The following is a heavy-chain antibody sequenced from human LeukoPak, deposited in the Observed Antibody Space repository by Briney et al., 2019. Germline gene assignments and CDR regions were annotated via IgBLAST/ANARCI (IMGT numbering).Heavy chain of an antibody. Sequence: GGSLRLSCVASGFTFSSYWMGWIRQAPGKGLEWVADIKEDGSDKYSVDSMKGRFTISRDNAKNSLYLQMDSLRAEDTAVYYCARDTYRFFDLWGRGTPVTVSP. J-gene: IGHJ2*01. CDR3: ARDTYRFFDL. V-gene: IGHV3-7*01. CDR1: GFTFSSYW. CDR2: IKEDGSDK.